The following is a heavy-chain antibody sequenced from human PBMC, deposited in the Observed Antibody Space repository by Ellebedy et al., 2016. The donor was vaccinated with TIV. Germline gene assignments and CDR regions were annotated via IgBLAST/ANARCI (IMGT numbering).Heavy chain of an antibody. Sequence: MPGGSLRLSCTVSGGSISTYYWSWIRQPAGKGLEWIGRIYTSGSTNYSPSLKSRVTMSVDTSKNQFSLKLSSVTAADTAVYYCARVRWVGPAAIFDYWGQGTLVTVSS. CDR3: ARVRWVGPAAIFDY. CDR1: GGSISTYY. CDR2: IYTSGST. V-gene: IGHV4-4*07. D-gene: IGHD2-2*01. J-gene: IGHJ4*02.